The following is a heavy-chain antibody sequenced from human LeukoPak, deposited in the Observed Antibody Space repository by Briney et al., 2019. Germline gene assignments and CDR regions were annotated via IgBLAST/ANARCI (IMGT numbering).Heavy chain of an antibody. CDR3: ARDNSAVVAANLDGWFDP. V-gene: IGHV4-39*07. J-gene: IGHJ5*02. CDR1: GGSISSSSYY. D-gene: IGHD2-15*01. CDR2: IYHSGST. Sequence: PSETLSLTCTVSGGSISSSSYYWGWIRQPPGKGLEWIGSIYHSGSTYYNPSLKSRVTISGDTSKNQFSLRLSSVTAADTAVYYCARDNSAVVAANLDGWFDPWGQGTLVTVSS.